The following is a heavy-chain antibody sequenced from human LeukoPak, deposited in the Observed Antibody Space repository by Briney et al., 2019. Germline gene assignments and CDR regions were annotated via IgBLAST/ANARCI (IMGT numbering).Heavy chain of an antibody. J-gene: IGHJ4*02. D-gene: IGHD6-13*01. CDR2: ISYDGNHK. V-gene: IGHV3-30*04. CDR1: EFTFSSYA. Sequence: PGGSLRLSCAASEFTFSSYAMHWVRQAPGKGLEWVAVISYDGNHKYYADSVKGRFTISRDSSKKTLYLQMNSLRAEDTAVYYCARQFALAAAIDYWGQGTLVTVSS. CDR3: ARQFALAAAIDY.